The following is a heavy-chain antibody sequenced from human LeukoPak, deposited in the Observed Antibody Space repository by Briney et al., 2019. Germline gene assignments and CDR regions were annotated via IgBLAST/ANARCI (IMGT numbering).Heavy chain of an antibody. CDR2: LYSGGTT. CDR3: ARLTYYYYYYMDV. J-gene: IGHJ6*03. V-gene: IGHV4-39*01. CDR1: GVSISSSYSY. Sequence: SSETLSLTCTVSGVSISSSYSYWGWIRQTPVKGLEWIGSLYSGGTTHYNPSLKSRVTISLDTSKNQFSLKLSSVTAADTAVYYCARLTYYYYYYMDVWGKGTTVTISS.